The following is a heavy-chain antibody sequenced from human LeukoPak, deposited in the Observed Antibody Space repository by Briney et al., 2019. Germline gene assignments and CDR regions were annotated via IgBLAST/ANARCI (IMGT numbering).Heavy chain of an antibody. V-gene: IGHV3-48*01. Sequence: PGGSLRLSCAVSGFTFTDYTMNWVRQAPGKGLEWVSFISSSSTSISYADSVKGRFTMSRDNAKDSLYLQMNSLRAEDTAVYYCARDLNWAFDYWGQGTVVTASS. J-gene: IGHJ4*02. CDR2: ISSSSTSI. D-gene: IGHD7-27*01. CDR3: ARDLNWAFDY. CDR1: GFTFTDYT.